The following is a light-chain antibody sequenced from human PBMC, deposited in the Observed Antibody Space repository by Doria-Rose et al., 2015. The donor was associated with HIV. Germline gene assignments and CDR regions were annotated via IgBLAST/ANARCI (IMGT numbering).Light chain of an antibody. CDR3: QKYENLPLT. Sequence: DIQVTQSPSSLSASVGDRGTIGCQASPDINNCLTWYQQKPDKAPKLLIYDASMLEAGVPSRFSGSASATDFNVTVSRLKPEDIATYYCQKYENLPLTFGGGTKVEI. CDR1: PDINNC. CDR2: DAS. J-gene: IGKJ4*02. V-gene: IGKV1-33*01.